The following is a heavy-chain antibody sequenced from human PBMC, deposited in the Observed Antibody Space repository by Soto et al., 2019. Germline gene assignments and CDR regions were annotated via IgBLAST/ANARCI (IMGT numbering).Heavy chain of an antibody. D-gene: IGHD3-16*02. Sequence: GGSLRLSCAASGFTFSSYEMNWVRQAPGKGLEWVSYISSGGSTIYYADSVRGRFTISRDNAKNSLYLQMNSLRAEDTAVYYCARDDSGYPSYFHYWGQGTLVTVSS. J-gene: IGHJ4*02. CDR2: ISSGGSTI. V-gene: IGHV3-48*03. CDR3: ARDDSGYPSYFHY. CDR1: GFTFSSYE.